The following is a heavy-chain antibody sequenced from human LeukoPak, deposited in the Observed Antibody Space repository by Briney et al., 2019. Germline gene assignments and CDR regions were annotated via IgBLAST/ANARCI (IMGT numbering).Heavy chain of an antibody. D-gene: IGHD6-19*01. Sequence: PSETLSLTCAVYGGSFSGYYWSWIRQPPGKGLERIGEINHSGSTNYNPSLKSRVTISVDTSKNQFSLKLSSVTAADTAVYYCARRLRYSSCDYWGQGTLVTVSS. CDR1: GGSFSGYY. CDR3: ARRLRYSSCDY. CDR2: INHSGST. J-gene: IGHJ4*02. V-gene: IGHV4-34*01.